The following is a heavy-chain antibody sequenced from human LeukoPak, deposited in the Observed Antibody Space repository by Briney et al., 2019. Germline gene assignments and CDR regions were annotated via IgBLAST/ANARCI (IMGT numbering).Heavy chain of an antibody. CDR3: ARKSGPFDY. J-gene: IGHJ4*02. D-gene: IGHD5-12*01. CDR2: IYHSGRT. V-gene: IGHV4-38-2*02. CDR1: GYSISSGYY. Sequence: PSETLSLTCTVSGYSISSGYYWGWIRQPPGKGLEWIGTIYHSGRTYYNPPLKSRVTISVDTSKNQFSLKLSSVTAADTAVYYCARKSGPFDYWGQGTLVTVSS.